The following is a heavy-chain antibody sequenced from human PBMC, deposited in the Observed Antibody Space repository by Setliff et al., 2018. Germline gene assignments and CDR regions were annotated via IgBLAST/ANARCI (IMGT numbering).Heavy chain of an antibody. Sequence: SETLSLTCAVSGGSVTSHYWSWIRQPPGKGLEWIGFIFYSGNTYFNPSFKSRVTMSIDTSNSQFSLKLSSVTAADTAIYYCASDASASDGRNAFDIWGQGTMVTVSS. D-gene: IGHD1-26*01. CDR1: GGSVTSHY. CDR2: IFYSGNT. CDR3: ASDASASDGRNAFDI. V-gene: IGHV4-59*02. J-gene: IGHJ3*02.